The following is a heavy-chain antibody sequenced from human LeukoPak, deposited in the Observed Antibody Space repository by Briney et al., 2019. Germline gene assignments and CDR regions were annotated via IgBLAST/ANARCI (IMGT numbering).Heavy chain of an antibody. D-gene: IGHD2-2*01. Sequence: GGSLRLSCAASGFTFSTYSMNWVRQAPGKGLECVSSISSSSNYISYADSVKGRFTISRDNAKNSLYLQMNSLRAEDTAVYYCARGRIVPDYWGQGTLVTVSS. CDR3: ARGRIVPDY. V-gene: IGHV3-21*01. J-gene: IGHJ4*02. CDR2: ISSSSNYI. CDR1: GFTFSTYS.